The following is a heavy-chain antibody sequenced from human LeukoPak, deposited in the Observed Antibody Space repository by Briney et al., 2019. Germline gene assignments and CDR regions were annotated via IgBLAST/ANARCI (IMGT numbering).Heavy chain of an antibody. J-gene: IGHJ4*02. D-gene: IGHD1-7*01. CDR2: IYHSGST. CDR1: GGSISSGGYY. V-gene: IGHV4-30-2*01. Sequence: QTLSLTCTVSGGSISSGGYYWSWIRQPPGKGLEWIGYIYHSGSTYYNPSLKSRVTISVDRSKNQFSLKLSSVTAADTAVYYCARGETGTSGREFDYWGQGTLVTVSS. CDR3: ARGETGTSGREFDY.